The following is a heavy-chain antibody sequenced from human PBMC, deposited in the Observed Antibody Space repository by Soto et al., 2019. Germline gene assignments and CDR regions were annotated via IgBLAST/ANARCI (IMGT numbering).Heavy chain of an antibody. J-gene: IGHJ6*02. CDR3: ARPSSRSLESYYYYAVDV. CDR2: IIPIFGTT. D-gene: IGHD6-13*01. V-gene: IGHV1-69*12. Sequence: QVQLGQSGAELKKPGSSVNVSCKASGGIFSSYAISWVRHAPGQGLEWLGGIIPIFGTTTYPVKFQGRVSITADHSTSTAYMELTSLTPDDTAVDYCARPSSRSLESYYYYAVDVWGQGTTVTVTS. CDR1: GGIFSSYA.